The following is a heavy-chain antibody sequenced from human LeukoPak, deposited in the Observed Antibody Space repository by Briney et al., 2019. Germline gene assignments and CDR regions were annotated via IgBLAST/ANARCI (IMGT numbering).Heavy chain of an antibody. J-gene: IGHJ4*02. V-gene: IGHV4-30-2*01. CDR2: IYHSGST. CDR1: GGSISSGGYS. D-gene: IGHD5-12*01. CDR3: ASSGYSGYDWSFDY. Sequence: PSETLSLTCAVSGGSISSGGYSWSWIRQPPGKGLEWIGYIYHSGSTYYNPSLKSRVTISVDRSKNQFSLKLSSVTAADTAVYYCASSGYSGYDWSFDYWGQGTLVTVSS.